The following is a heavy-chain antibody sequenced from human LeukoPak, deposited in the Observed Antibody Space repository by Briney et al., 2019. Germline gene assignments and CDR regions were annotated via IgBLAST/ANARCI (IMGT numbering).Heavy chain of an antibody. V-gene: IGHV3-7*01. Sequence: GGSLRLSCAAAGFTFSSYWMSWVRQAPGKGLEWVANIKQDGSEKYYVDSVKGRFTISRDNAKNSLYLQMNSLRAEDTAVYYCASSRSYSAFDIWGQGTMVTVSS. CDR2: IKQDGSEK. D-gene: IGHD1-26*01. J-gene: IGHJ3*02. CDR1: GFTFSSYW. CDR3: ASSRSYSAFDI.